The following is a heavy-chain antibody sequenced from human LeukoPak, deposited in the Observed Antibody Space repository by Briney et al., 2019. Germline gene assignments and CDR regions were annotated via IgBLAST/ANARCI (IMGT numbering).Heavy chain of an antibody. CDR2: IYTSGFT. Sequence: PSETLSLTCTVSGGSISSYYWSWIRQPAGKGLEWIGRIYTSGFTNYNPSLKSRVTMSVDTSKNQFSLKLSSVTAADTAVYYCARDFPSTQSYSSSWSWDYWGQGTLVTVSS. V-gene: IGHV4-4*07. J-gene: IGHJ4*02. CDR1: GGSISSYY. D-gene: IGHD6-13*01. CDR3: ARDFPSTQSYSSSWSWDY.